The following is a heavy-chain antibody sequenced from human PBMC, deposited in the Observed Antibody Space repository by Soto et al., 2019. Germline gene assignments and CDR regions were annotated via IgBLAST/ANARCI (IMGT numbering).Heavy chain of an antibody. J-gene: IGHJ4*02. Sequence: PSETLSLTCTVSGGSISSSSYYWSWIRQPPGKGLEWIGSIYYSGSTYYNPSLKSRVTISVDTSKNQFSLKLSSATAADTAVYYCARLYYYGSGSYSFDYWGQGTLVTVSS. CDR2: IYYSGST. V-gene: IGHV4-39*01. D-gene: IGHD3-10*01. CDR3: ARLYYYGSGSYSFDY. CDR1: GGSISSSSYY.